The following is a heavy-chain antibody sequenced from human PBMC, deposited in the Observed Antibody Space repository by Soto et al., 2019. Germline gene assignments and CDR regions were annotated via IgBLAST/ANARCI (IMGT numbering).Heavy chain of an antibody. CDR2: ISSSSSYT. V-gene: IGHV3-11*06. CDR3: AREWLPAVRLHPYNWFDP. CDR1: GCTFSDYY. Sequence: PGGSLRLSCAVSGCTFSDYYMSWIRQAPGKGLEWVSYISSSSSYTNYADSVKGRFTISRDNAKNSLYLQMNSLRAEDTAVYYCAREWLPAVRLHPYNWFDPWGQGTLVTVSS. J-gene: IGHJ5*02. D-gene: IGHD2-2*01.